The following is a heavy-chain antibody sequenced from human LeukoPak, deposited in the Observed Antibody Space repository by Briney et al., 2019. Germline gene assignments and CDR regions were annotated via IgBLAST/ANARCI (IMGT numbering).Heavy chain of an antibody. CDR1: CYTFTSYG. Sequence: GASVKVSCKASCYTFTSYGISWVRQAPGQGLEWMGWISAYNGNTNYAQKLQGRVTMTTDTSTSTAYMELRSLRSDDTAVYYCARDPRIDYYGSGSYPDYWGQGTLVTVSS. V-gene: IGHV1-18*01. CDR3: ARDPRIDYYGSGSYPDY. J-gene: IGHJ4*02. CDR2: ISAYNGNT. D-gene: IGHD3-10*01.